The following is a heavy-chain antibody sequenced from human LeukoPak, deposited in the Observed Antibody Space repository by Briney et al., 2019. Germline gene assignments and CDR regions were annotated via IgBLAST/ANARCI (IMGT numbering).Heavy chain of an antibody. J-gene: IGHJ4*02. Sequence: GASVKVSCKASGYTFTSYDINWVRQATGQGLEWMGWMNPNSGNTGYAQKFQGRVTITRNTSISTAYMELSSLRSEDTAVYYCARAGIAAAGTVDYWGQGTLVTVSS. CDR2: MNPNSGNT. V-gene: IGHV1-8*03. CDR1: GYTFTSYD. CDR3: ARAGIAAAGTVDY. D-gene: IGHD6-13*01.